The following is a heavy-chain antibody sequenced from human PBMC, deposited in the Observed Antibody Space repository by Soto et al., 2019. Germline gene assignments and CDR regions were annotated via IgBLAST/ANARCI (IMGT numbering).Heavy chain of an antibody. V-gene: IGHV1-8*01. J-gene: IGHJ1*01. Sequence: ASVKVSCKASGYTFSSYDINWVRQATGQGLEWMGWMKPNSGNTGYAQKFQDRVTMTRDTLTTTAYMELSSLTSEDTAVYYCARASKYSSGWSTSAEHFQEWGQGTLVTVSS. CDR3: ARASKYSSGWSTSAEHFQE. CDR2: MKPNSGNT. CDR1: GYTFSSYD. D-gene: IGHD6-19*01.